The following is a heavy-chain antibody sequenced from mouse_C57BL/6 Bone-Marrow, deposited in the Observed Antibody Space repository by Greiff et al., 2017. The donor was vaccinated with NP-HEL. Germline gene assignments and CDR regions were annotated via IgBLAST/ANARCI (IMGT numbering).Heavy chain of an antibody. CDR2: IYPGSGST. D-gene: IGHD2-2*01. Sequence: QVQLQQPGAELVKPGASVKMSCKASGYTFTSYWITWVKQRPGQGLEWIGDIYPGSGSTNYNEKFKSKATLTVDTSSSTAYMQLSSLTSEDSAVYYCAMDYGYDDGFAYWGQGTLVTVSA. J-gene: IGHJ3*01. V-gene: IGHV1-55*01. CDR1: GYTFTSYW. CDR3: AMDYGYDDGFAY.